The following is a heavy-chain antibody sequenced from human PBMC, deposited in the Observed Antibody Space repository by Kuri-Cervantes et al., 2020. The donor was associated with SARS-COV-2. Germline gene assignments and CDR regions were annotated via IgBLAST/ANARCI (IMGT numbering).Heavy chain of an antibody. D-gene: IGHD6-19*01. Sequence: ASVKVSCKASGGTFSSYAISWVRQATGQGLEWMGWMNPNSGNTGYAQKFQGRVTMTRNTSISTAYMELSSLRSEDTAVYYCARDRGSSGWSWVYYYYGMDVWGQGPTVTVSS. V-gene: IGHV1-8*02. CDR3: ARDRGSSGWSWVYYYYGMDV. CDR2: MNPNSGNT. CDR1: GGTFSSYA. J-gene: IGHJ6*02.